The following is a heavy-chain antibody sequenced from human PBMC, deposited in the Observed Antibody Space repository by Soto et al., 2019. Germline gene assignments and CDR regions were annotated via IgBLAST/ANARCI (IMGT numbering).Heavy chain of an antibody. V-gene: IGHV3-74*01. J-gene: IGHJ6*02. D-gene: IGHD3-10*01. CDR2: INGDGSST. Sequence: EVLLVESEGGLVQPGGSVRLSCAASGFTSSTYWMHWVRQAPGKGLVWVSQINGDGSSTHYADSVKGRFTISRDNAKNTLYLQMNSLRAEDTAIYYCGRGLLTAVGMDIWGQGTTVTVSS. CDR3: GRGLLTAVGMDI. CDR1: GFTSSTYW.